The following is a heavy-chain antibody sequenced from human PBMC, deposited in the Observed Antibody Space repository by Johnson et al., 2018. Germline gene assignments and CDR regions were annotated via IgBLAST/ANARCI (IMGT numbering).Heavy chain of an antibody. CDR1: GFIFTNYG. V-gene: IGHV3-30*18. D-gene: IGHD2-2*01. Sequence: QVQLQESGGGVVQPGRSLRLSCAASGFIFTNYGMHWVRQAPGKGLEWVEVISYDGSNKYYADSVKGRFTISRDNSKNTLYLQMNSLRAEDTAVYYWAKGVVLMEYQDAFDIWGQGTMVTVSS. CDR3: AKGVVLMEYQDAFDI. J-gene: IGHJ3*02. CDR2: ISYDGSNK.